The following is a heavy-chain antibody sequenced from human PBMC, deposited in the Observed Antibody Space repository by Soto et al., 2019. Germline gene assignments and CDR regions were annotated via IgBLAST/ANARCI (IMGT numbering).Heavy chain of an antibody. CDR1: GFTFSSYG. CDR3: VMTWGVAGVRYYFDY. CDR2: ISYDGSNK. D-gene: IGHD2-15*01. V-gene: IGHV3-30*03. Sequence: QVQLVESGGGVVQPGRSLRLSCAASGFTFSSYGMHWVRQAPGKGLEWVEVISYDGSNKYYADYVKGRFTISRDNSKNTLYLKMNSLRAEDTAVYYCVMTWGVAGVRYYFDYSGQGTMVTVSS. J-gene: IGHJ4*02.